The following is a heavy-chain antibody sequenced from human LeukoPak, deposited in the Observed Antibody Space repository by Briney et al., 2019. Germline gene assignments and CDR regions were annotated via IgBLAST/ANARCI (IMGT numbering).Heavy chain of an antibody. CDR2: ISSSSSTI. D-gene: IGHD6-13*01. J-gene: IGHJ4*02. CDR3: ARDARIAAAGTLDY. V-gene: IGHV3-48*01. CDR1: GFTFSSYS. Sequence: GGSLRLSCVASGFTFSSYSMNWVRQAPGKGLEWVSYISSSSSTIYYADSVKGRFTISRDNAKNSLYLQMNSLRAEDTAVYYCARDARIAAAGTLDYWGQGTLVTVSS.